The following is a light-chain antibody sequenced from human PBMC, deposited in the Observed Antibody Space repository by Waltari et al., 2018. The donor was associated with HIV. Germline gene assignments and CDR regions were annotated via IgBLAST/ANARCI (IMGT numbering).Light chain of an antibody. CDR3: QSADSSGTYWV. V-gene: IGLV3-25*03. Sequence: SYELTQPPSVSVSQGQTARITCSGDALPKQYAYWYQQKPGQAPVLVVYKDSERPSGIPERFSGSSSGTTVTLTISGVQAEDEADYYCQSADSSGTYWVFGGGTKLTVL. J-gene: IGLJ3*02. CDR1: ALPKQY. CDR2: KDS.